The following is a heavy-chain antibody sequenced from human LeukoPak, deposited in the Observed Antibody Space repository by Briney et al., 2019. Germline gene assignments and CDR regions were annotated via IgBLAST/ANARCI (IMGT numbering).Heavy chain of an antibody. J-gene: IGHJ6*02. D-gene: IGHD6-13*01. CDR2: ISAYNGNT. V-gene: IGHV1-18*01. Sequence: ASVKVSCKASGYTFTSYGISWVRQAPGQGLEWMGWISAYNGNTNYAQKLQGRVTMTTDTSTSTAYMELRSLRSDDTAVYYWARSSSWEIYYYYGMDVWGQGTTVTVSS. CDR3: ARSSSWEIYYYYGMDV. CDR1: GYTFTSYG.